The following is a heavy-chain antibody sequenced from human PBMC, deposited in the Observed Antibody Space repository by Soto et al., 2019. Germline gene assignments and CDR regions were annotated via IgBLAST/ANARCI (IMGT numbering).Heavy chain of an antibody. Sequence: GGSLRLSCAASGFTFSSYWMSWVRQAPGKGLEWVANIKQDGSEKYYVDSVKGRFTISRDNAKNSLYLQMNSLRAEDTAVYCCARIPGPYYYDSSGYDPFDYWGQGTLVTVSS. CDR3: ARIPGPYYYDSSGYDPFDY. CDR1: GFTFSSYW. J-gene: IGHJ4*02. D-gene: IGHD3-22*01. CDR2: IKQDGSEK. V-gene: IGHV3-7*03.